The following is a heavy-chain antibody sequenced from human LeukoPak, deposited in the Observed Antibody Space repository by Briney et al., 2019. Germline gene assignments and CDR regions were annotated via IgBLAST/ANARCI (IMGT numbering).Heavy chain of an antibody. V-gene: IGHV3-43*02. Sequence: GGSLRLSCAAPGFTFDEYAMNWVRQAPGKGLEWVSLISGDGGVTYYADSVKGRFTISRDNSKNSVYLPMTSLRPEDTALYYCAKSVSPPDASDIWGQGTMVTVSS. J-gene: IGHJ3*02. CDR2: ISGDGGVT. CDR3: AKSVSPPDASDI. CDR1: GFTFDEYA.